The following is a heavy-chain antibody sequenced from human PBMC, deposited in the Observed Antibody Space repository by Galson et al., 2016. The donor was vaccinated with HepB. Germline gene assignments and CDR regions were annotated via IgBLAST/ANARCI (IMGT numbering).Heavy chain of an antibody. J-gene: IGHJ4*02. CDR1: GGSISSRDYS. CDR2: IYHSGTT. D-gene: IGHD3-22*01. CDR3: ARNNYYDSSGYYPDY. V-gene: IGHV4-30-2*01. Sequence: LSLTCAVSGGSISSRDYSWSWIRQPPGKGLEWIGYIYHSGTTSYNPSLKSRVTISADRPKNQFSLKLSSVTAADTAVYFCARNNYYDSSGYYPDYWGQGTLVTVSS.